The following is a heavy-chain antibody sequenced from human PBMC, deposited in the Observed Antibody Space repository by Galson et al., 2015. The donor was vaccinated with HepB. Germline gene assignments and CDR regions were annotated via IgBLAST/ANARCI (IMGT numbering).Heavy chain of an antibody. CDR1: GFTFSSYG. D-gene: IGHD6-19*01. J-gene: IGHJ4*02. Sequence: SLRLSCAASGFTFSSYGMHWVRQAPGKGLEWVAVISYDGSNKYYADSVKGRFTISRDNSKNTLYLQMNSLRAEDTAVYYCAKDLIAVALKGGDYWGQGTLVTVSS. CDR2: ISYDGSNK. V-gene: IGHV3-30*18. CDR3: AKDLIAVALKGGDY.